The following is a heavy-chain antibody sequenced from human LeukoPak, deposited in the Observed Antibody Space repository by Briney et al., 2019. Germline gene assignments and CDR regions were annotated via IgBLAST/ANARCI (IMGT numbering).Heavy chain of an antibody. CDR2: IVVGSGNT. V-gene: IGHV1-58*01. D-gene: IGHD3-10*01. J-gene: IGHJ4*02. CDR3: AADGDYYGSGKFDY. Sequence: TSVKVSCKASGFTFTSSAVQWVRQARGQRLEWIGWIVVGSGNTNYALKFQERVTITRDMSTSTAYMELSSLRSEDTAVYYCAADGDYYGSGKFDYWGQGTLVTVSS. CDR1: GFTFTSSA.